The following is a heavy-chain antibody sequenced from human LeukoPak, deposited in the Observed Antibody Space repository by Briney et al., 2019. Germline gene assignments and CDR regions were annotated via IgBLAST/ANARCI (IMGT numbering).Heavy chain of an antibody. D-gene: IGHD3-22*01. Sequence: SETLSLTCAVYGGSFSGYYWSWIRQPPGKGREWIGEINHSGSTNYNPSLKSRVTISVDTSKNQFSLKLSSVTAADTAVYYCARWDDSSGYYYFDYWGQGTLVTVSS. CDR3: ARWDDSSGYYYFDY. CDR1: GGSFSGYY. J-gene: IGHJ4*02. CDR2: INHSGST. V-gene: IGHV4-34*01.